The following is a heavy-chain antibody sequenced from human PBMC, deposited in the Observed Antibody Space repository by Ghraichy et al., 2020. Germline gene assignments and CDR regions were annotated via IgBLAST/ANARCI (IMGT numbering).Heavy chain of an antibody. D-gene: IGHD1-26*01. CDR1: GYTLTELS. Sequence: ASVKVSCKVSGYTLTELSMHWVRQAPGKGLEWMGGFDPEDGETIYAQKFQGRVTMTEDTSTDTAYMELSSLRSEDTAVYYCATGPVGATSLEIVDFFDYWGQGTLVTVSS. V-gene: IGHV1-24*01. J-gene: IGHJ4*02. CDR3: ATGPVGATSLEIVDFFDY. CDR2: FDPEDGET.